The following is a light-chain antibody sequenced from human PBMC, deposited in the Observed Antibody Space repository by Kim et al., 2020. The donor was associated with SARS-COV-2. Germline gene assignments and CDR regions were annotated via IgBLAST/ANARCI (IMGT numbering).Light chain of an antibody. J-gene: IGLJ2*01. Sequence: GQAITISCTGTSSDGGGYNYVSWYQQHPGKAPKFIIYDVNKRPSGVSNRFSGSKSGNTASLTISGLQAEDEADYYCSSFTSSSTVVFGGGTQLTVL. CDR2: DVN. V-gene: IGLV2-14*04. CDR1: SSDGGGYNY. CDR3: SSFTSSSTVV.